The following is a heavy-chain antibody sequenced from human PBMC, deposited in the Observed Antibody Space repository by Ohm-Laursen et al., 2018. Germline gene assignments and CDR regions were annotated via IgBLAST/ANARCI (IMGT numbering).Heavy chain of an antibody. D-gene: IGHD5-12*01. CDR2: IIPIFGTA. J-gene: IGHJ4*02. CDR1: GGTFSSYA. Sequence: SVKVSCKASGGTFSSYAISWVRQAPGQGLEWMGGIIPIFGTANYAQKFQGRVTITADESTSTAYMELSSLRSEDTAVYYCARTKVATILADYWGQGTLVTVSS. CDR3: ARTKVATILADY. V-gene: IGHV1-69*13.